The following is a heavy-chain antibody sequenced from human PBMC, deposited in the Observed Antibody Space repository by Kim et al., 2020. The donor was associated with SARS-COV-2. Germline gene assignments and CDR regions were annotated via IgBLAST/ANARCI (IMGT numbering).Heavy chain of an antibody. V-gene: IGHV3-23*01. CDR3: AKLVGGPLARGGSYWSFDY. D-gene: IGHD1-26*01. CDR2: ISGSGGST. CDR1: GFTFSSYA. Sequence: GGSLRLSCAASGFTFSSYAMSWVRQAPGKGLEWVSAISGSGGSTYYADSVKGRFTISRDNSKNTLYLQMNSLRAEDTAVYYCAKLVGGPLARGGSYWSFDYWGQGTLVTVSS. J-gene: IGHJ4*02.